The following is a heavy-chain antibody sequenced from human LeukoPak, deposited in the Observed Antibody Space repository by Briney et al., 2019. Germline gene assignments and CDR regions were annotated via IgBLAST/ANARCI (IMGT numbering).Heavy chain of an antibody. V-gene: IGHV3-30*01. CDR2: ISYDGSNK. J-gene: IGHJ3*02. CDR3: ARESPTEPPHYDILTGYPPGAFDI. CDR1: GFTFSSYA. Sequence: GRSLRLSCAASGFTFSSYAMHWVRQAPGKGLEWVAVISYDGSNKYYADSVKGRFAISRDNSKNTLYLQMNSLRAEDTAVYYCARESPTEPPHYDILTGYPPGAFDIWGQGTMVTVSS. D-gene: IGHD3-9*01.